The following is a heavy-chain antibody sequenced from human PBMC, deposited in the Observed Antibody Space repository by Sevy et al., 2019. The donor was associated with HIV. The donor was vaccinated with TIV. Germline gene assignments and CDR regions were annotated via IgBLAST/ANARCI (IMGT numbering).Heavy chain of an antibody. CDR1: GLTFSSYA. J-gene: IGHJ6*02. CDR2: ISYDGSNK. CDR3: ARELSPSGTVYYYGMDV. V-gene: IGHV3-30-3*01. Sequence: GGSLRLSCAASGLTFSSYAMHWVRQAPGKGLEWVAVISYDGSNKYYADSVKGRFTISRDNSKNTLYLQMNSLRAEDTAVYYCARELSPSGTVYYYGMDVWGQGTTVTVSS. D-gene: IGHD6-13*01.